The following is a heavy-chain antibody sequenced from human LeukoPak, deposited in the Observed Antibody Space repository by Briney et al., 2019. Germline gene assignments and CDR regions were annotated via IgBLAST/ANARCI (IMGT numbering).Heavy chain of an antibody. Sequence: GGSLRLSCVASGFTFSDYWMSWVRQAPGKGLEWISAISDSGRSTYSADSVEGRFTISRDNSRDTVFLQMNSLRADDTAVYFCAKGSAAVRPYYFDYWGQGTLVTVSS. CDR2: ISDSGRST. V-gene: IGHV3-23*01. D-gene: IGHD2-21*01. J-gene: IGHJ4*02. CDR1: GFTFSDYW. CDR3: AKGSAAVRPYYFDY.